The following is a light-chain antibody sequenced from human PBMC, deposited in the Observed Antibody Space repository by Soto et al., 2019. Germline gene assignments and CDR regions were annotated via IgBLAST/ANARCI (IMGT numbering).Light chain of an antibody. V-gene: IGKV1-27*01. J-gene: IGKJ5*01. CDR1: QGISNY. CDR2: AAS. CDR3: QKYNSALSIT. Sequence: DIQMTQSQSSLSASVGDRVTITCRASQGISNYLACYQQKPGKVPKLLIYAASTFQSGVPSRFSGSGSGTDFTLTIRSLQPEDVATYYCQKYNSALSITFGQGTRREIK.